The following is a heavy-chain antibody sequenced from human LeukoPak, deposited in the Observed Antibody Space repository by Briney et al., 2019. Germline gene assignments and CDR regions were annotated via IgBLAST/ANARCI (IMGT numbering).Heavy chain of an antibody. D-gene: IGHD3-3*01. CDR2: MNPNSGNT. Sequence: ASVKVSCKASGYTFTSYDINWVRQATGQGLEWMGWMNPNSGNTGYAQKFQGRVTITRNTSISTAYMELSSLRSGDTAVYYCARRYYDFWSGYSPLGYFDYWGQGTLVTVSS. V-gene: IGHV1-8*03. CDR3: ARRYYDFWSGYSPLGYFDY. CDR1: GYTFTSYD. J-gene: IGHJ4*02.